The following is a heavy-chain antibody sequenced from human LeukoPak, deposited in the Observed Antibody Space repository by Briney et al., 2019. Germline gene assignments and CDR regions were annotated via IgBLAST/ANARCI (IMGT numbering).Heavy chain of an antibody. D-gene: IGHD3-10*01. CDR2: FDPEDGET. CDR1: GYTLTELS. CDR3: ATMVRGVYYMDV. Sequence: ASVEVSCKVSGYTLTELSMHWVRQAPGKGLEWMGGFDPEDGETIYAQKFQGRVTMTEDTSTDTAYMELSSLRSEDTAVYYCATMVRGVYYMDVWGKGTTVTISS. V-gene: IGHV1-24*01. J-gene: IGHJ6*03.